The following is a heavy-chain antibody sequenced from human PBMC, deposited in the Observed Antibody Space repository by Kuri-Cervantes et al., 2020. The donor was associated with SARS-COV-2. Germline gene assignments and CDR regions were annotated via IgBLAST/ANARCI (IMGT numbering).Heavy chain of an antibody. D-gene: IGHD5-18*01. J-gene: IGHJ4*02. CDR2: INPNSGGT. CDR1: GYTFTGYY. CDR3: ARGLDTAMAHYFDY. Sequence: ASVKVSCKASGYTFTGYYMHWVRQAPGQGLEWMGWINPNSGGTNYAQKFQGWVTMTRDTSISTAYMELSRLRSDDTAVYYCARGLDTAMAHYFDYWGQGTLVTVSS. V-gene: IGHV1-2*04.